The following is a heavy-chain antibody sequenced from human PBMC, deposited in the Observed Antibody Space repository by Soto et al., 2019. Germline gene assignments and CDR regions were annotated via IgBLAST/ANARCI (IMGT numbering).Heavy chain of an antibody. D-gene: IGHD1-26*01. Sequence: VASVKVSCKASNYTFTSYGFSWVRQAPGQGLEWMGWISAYNGNTNYAQNLQGRVTMTTDTSTSTASMELRSLRSDDTAVYYCARVLLQWELSALDIWGQGTMVTVSS. V-gene: IGHV1-18*01. CDR3: ARVLLQWELSALDI. CDR2: ISAYNGNT. J-gene: IGHJ3*02. CDR1: NYTFTSYG.